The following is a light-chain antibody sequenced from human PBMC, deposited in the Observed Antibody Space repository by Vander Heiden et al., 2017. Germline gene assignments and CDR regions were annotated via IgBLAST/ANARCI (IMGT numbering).Light chain of an antibody. Sequence: EIVLTQSPATLSLSPGERATLSCRASQSVSSYLAWYQQKPGQAPRLLIYDASNRANGIPDRFSGSGFWTDFTLTSSSREPEDFAVYYGQQRSTLLTFGGGTKVEIK. CDR1: QSVSSY. V-gene: IGKV3-11*01. CDR2: DAS. J-gene: IGKJ4*01. CDR3: QQRSTLLT.